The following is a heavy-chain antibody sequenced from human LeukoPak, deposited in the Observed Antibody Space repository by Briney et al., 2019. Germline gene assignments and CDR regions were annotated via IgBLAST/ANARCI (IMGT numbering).Heavy chain of an antibody. D-gene: IGHD6-13*01. Sequence: GGSLRLSCAASGFTFSDYYMSWIRQAPGKGLEWVSYISSSGSTIYYADSVKGRFTIPRDNAKNSLYLQMNSLRAEDTAVYYCARVGFFDSSSWGEYYYYYMDVWGKGTTVTVSS. V-gene: IGHV3-11*04. CDR2: ISSSGSTI. CDR3: ARVGFFDSSSWGEYYYYYMDV. J-gene: IGHJ6*03. CDR1: GFTFSDYY.